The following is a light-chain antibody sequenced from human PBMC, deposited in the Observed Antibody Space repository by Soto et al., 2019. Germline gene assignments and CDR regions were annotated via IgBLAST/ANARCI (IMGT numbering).Light chain of an antibody. CDR1: SADIGNHY. CDR2: DNN. CDR3: GTWDSGLNIGL. V-gene: IGLV1-51*01. Sequence: SVLTQPPSVSAAPGQKVTLSCFGTSADIGNHYVSWYQHLPGTPPKLIIYDNNKLPSGIPDRFSASKSGTSATLDITGLQTGDEADYYCGTWDSGLNIGLFGGGTKVTVL. J-gene: IGLJ2*01.